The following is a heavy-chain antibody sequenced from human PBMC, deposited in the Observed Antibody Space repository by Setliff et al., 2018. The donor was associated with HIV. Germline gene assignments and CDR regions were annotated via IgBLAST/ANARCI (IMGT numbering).Heavy chain of an antibody. CDR3: ARDAYGDSYFDY. CDR2: ITSTSRYI. J-gene: IGHJ4*02. Sequence: PGESLKLSCAASGFTFSKFSMSWVRQAPGKGLEWVSSITSTSRYIDYADSLRGRFTISRDNARNSLYLHLRALGAEDTAIYYCARDAYGDSYFDYWGQGTLVTAPQ. V-gene: IGHV3-21*01. D-gene: IGHD4-17*01. CDR1: GFTFSKFS.